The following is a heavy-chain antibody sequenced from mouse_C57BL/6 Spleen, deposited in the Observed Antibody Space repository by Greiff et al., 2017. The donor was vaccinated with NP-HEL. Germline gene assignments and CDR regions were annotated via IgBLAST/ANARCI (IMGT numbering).Heavy chain of an antibody. CDR1: GFTFSDYG. J-gene: IGHJ4*01. Sequence: EVKVVESGGGLVKPGGSLKLSCAASGFTFSDYGMHWVRQAPEKGLEWVAYISSGSSTIYYADTVKGRFTISRDNAKNTLFLQMTSLRSEDTAMYYCARLSRGAMDYWGQGTSVTVSS. CDR2: ISSGSSTI. V-gene: IGHV5-17*01. D-gene: IGHD6-1*01. CDR3: ARLSRGAMDY.